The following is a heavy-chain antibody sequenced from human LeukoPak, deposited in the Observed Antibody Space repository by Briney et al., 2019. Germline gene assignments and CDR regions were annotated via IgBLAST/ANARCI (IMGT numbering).Heavy chain of an antibody. D-gene: IGHD3-16*01. CDR3: ARVAMGELSFDY. V-gene: IGHV4-38-2*02. J-gene: IGHJ4*02. CDR2: IYYSGST. CDR1: GSSISGDYY. Sequence: SETLSLTCIVSGSSISGDYYWGWIRQPPGKGLEWIGYIYYSGSTNYNPSLKSRVTISVDTSQNQFSLKLSSVTAADTAVYYCARVAMGELSFDYWGQGTLVTVSS.